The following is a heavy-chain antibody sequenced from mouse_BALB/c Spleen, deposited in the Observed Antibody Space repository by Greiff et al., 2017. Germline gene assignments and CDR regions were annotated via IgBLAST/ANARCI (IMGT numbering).Heavy chain of an antibody. J-gene: IGHJ3*01. V-gene: IGHV14-3*02. CDR2: IDPANGNT. CDR1: GFNIKDTY. CDR3: ARDDYSAY. Sequence: EVKLMESGAELVKPGASVKLSCTASGFNIKDTYMHWVKQRPEQGLEWIGRIDPANGNTKYDPKFQGKATITADTSSNTAYLQLSSLTSEDTAVYYCARDDYSAYWGQGTLVTVSA. D-gene: IGHD2-4*01.